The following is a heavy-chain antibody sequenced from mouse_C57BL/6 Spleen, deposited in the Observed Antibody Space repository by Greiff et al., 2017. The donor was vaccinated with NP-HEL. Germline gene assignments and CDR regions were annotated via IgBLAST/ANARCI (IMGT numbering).Heavy chain of an antibody. CDR2: IDPENGDT. CDR3: TTFRSVGGY. D-gene: IGHD3-1*01. J-gene: IGHJ2*01. V-gene: IGHV14-4*01. CDR1: GFNIKDDY. Sequence: VQLKESGAELVRPGASVKLSCTASGFNIKDDYMHWVKQRPEQGLEWIGWIDPENGDTEYASKFQGKATITADTSSNTAYLQLSSLTSEDTAVYYCTTFRSVGGYWGQGTTLTVSS.